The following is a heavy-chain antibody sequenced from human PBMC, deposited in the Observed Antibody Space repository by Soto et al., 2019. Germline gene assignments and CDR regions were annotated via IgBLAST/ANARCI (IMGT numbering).Heavy chain of an antibody. Sequence: SETLSLTCSFSGVTINSGDYFCSWIRQPPWKGLEWIGSIFYTGSTYYSPSLKSRASMSMDKSKNLFSLRLRSLTAADTAVYFCARVRATLYAPYYFDYWGQGTPVIVSS. CDR2: IFYTGST. CDR3: ARVRATLYAPYYFDY. CDR1: GVTINSGDYF. V-gene: IGHV4-30-4*01. J-gene: IGHJ4*02. D-gene: IGHD2-8*01.